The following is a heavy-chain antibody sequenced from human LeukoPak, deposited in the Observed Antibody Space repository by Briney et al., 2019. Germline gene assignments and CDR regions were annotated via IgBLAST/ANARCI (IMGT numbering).Heavy chain of an antibody. CDR3: ARGLIGDGGSYYFDY. Sequence: ASVKVSCKASGGTFSSYAISWVRQAPGQGLEWMGGIIPIFGTANYAQKFQGRVTITADKSTSTAYMELSSLRSEDTAVYYCARGLIGDGGSYYFDYWGKGTLVTVSS. D-gene: IGHD2-21*01. V-gene: IGHV1-69*06. J-gene: IGHJ4*02. CDR1: GGTFSSYA. CDR2: IIPIFGTA.